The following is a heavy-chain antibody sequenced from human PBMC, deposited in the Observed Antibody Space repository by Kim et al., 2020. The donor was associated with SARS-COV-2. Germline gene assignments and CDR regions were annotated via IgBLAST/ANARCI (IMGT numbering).Heavy chain of an antibody. CDR2: ISGSGGST. V-gene: IGHV3-23*01. CDR1: GFTFSSYA. D-gene: IGHD3-10*01. Sequence: GGSLRLSCAASGFTFSSYAMSWVRQAPGKGLEWVSAISGSGGSTYYADSVKGRFTISRDNSKNTLYRQMNSLRAEDTAVYYCAKGLVTMVRGVISRGVWCYGMDGWGQGTTVTVSS. J-gene: IGHJ6*02. CDR3: AKGLVTMVRGVISRGVWCYGMDG.